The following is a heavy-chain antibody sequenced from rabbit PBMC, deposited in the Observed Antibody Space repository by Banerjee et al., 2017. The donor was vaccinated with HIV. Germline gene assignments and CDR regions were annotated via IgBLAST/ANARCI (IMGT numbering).Heavy chain of an antibody. Sequence: QEQLVESGGGLVQPGGSLKLSCKASGFSLSSYAMSWVRQAPGKGPEWIACIDTSRGSTYYASWAKGRFTISKTSSTTVTLQMTSLTAADTATYFCAREGANSAGFYLWGQGTLVTVS. V-gene: IGHV1S45*01. CDR1: GFSLSSYA. CDR2: IDTSRGST. J-gene: IGHJ3*01. D-gene: IGHD7-1*01. CDR3: AREGANSAGFYL.